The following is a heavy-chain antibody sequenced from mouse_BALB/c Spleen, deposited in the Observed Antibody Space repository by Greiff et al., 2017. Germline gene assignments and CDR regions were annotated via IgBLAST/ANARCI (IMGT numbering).Heavy chain of an antibody. CDR2: ISYSGST. D-gene: IGHD2-3*01. CDR3: ARWCDGYYWFAY. J-gene: IGHJ3*01. V-gene: IGHV3-8*02. Sequence: EVQRVESGPSLVKPSQTLSLTCSVTGDSITSGYWNWIRKFPGNKLEYMGYISYSGSTYYNPSLKSRISITRDTSKNQYYLQLNSVTTEDTATYYCARWCDGYYWFAYWGQGTLVTVSA. CDR1: GDSITSGY.